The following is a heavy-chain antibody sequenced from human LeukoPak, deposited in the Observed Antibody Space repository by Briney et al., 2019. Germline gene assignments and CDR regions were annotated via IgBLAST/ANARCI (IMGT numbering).Heavy chain of an antibody. CDR1: GFTFSSYA. D-gene: IGHD6-13*01. Sequence: GGSLRLSCAASGFTFSSYAMSWVRQAPGKGLEWVSAISGSGGSTYYADSVKGRFTISRDNSKNTLYLQMSSLRAKDTAVYYCAKLGSSWDFDYWGQGTLVTVSS. J-gene: IGHJ4*02. CDR3: AKLGSSWDFDY. CDR2: ISGSGGST. V-gene: IGHV3-23*01.